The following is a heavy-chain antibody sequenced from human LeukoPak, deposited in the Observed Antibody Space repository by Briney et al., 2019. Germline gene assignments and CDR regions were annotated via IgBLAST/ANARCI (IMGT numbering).Heavy chain of an antibody. V-gene: IGHV3-48*03. Sequence: GGSLRLSCAASGFTFSSYEMNWVRQAPGKGLEWVSYISSSGGTIYYADSVKGRFTISRDNAKNSLYLQMNSLRAEDTAVYYCARPGSFGSFNPWGQGTLVTVSS. CDR2: ISSSGGTI. J-gene: IGHJ5*02. CDR3: ARPGSFGSFNP. CDR1: GFTFSSYE. D-gene: IGHD3-10*01.